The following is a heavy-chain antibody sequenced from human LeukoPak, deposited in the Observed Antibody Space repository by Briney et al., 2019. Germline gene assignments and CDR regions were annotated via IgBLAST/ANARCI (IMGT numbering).Heavy chain of an antibody. CDR1: GGSISSYY. CDR3: ARSHSSGWYFWFDP. Sequence: AETLSLTCTVSGGSISSYYWSWIRQPPGKGLEWIGYIYYSGSTNYNPPLKSRVPISVDTYKNQFSLQLGSVTAADTAVYYCARSHSSGWYFWFDPWGQGTLVTVSS. J-gene: IGHJ5*02. CDR2: IYYSGST. V-gene: IGHV4-59*01. D-gene: IGHD6-19*01.